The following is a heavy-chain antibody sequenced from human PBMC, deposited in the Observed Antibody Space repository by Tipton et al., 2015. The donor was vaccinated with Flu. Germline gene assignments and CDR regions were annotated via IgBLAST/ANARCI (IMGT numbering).Heavy chain of an antibody. CDR2: ISSSGSTI. D-gene: IGHD2-15*01. V-gene: IGHV3-11*01. CDR3: ARAECSGGSCYRRSYYHSMDV. J-gene: IGHJ6*04. CDR1: GFTFSDYY. Sequence: SLRLSCAASGFTFSDYYMSWIRQAPGKGLEWVSYISSSGSTIYYADSVQGRFTISRDNAKKSLSLQMNSLRAEDTAVYYCARAECSGGSCYRRSYYHSMDVWGKGTTVTVSS.